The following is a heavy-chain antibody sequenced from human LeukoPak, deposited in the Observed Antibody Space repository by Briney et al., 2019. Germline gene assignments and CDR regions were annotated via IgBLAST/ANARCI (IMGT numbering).Heavy chain of an antibody. J-gene: IGHJ4*02. D-gene: IGHD5/OR15-5a*01. V-gene: IGHV1-2*06. Sequence: ASVKVSCKASGYTFTGYYIHWVRQAPGQGLEWMGRIDPNSGGTSYAQNFQGRVTMTRDTSISTAYMELTRLTSDDTAVHYCARDASVSADYWGQGTLVTVSS. CDR1: GYTFTGYY. CDR3: ARDASVSADY. CDR2: IDPNSGGT.